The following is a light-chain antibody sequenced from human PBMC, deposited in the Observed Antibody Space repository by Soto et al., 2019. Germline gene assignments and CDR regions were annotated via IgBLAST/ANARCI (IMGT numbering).Light chain of an antibody. V-gene: IGKV3-20*01. CDR2: GAS. CDR3: QQYGSSPWT. Sequence: EIVLTQSPGTLSLSPGERATLSCRASQSVSSSYLAWYQQKPGQAPRLLIYGASSRATGIPDRFSGSGSGTDFTLTISRLEPEDFAEYYCQQYGSSPWTFGQGTNVEIK. J-gene: IGKJ1*01. CDR1: QSVSSSY.